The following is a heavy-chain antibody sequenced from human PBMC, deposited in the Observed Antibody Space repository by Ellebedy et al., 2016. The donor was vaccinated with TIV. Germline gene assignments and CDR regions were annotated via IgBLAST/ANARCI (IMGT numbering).Heavy chain of an antibody. CDR3: ARAPLSGVFYGMDV. D-gene: IGHD3-16*02. J-gene: IGHJ6*02. Sequence: AASVKVSCKASGGTFSSYAISWVRQAPGQGLEWMGGIIPIFGTANYAQKFQGRVTMTRDTSTSTVYMELSSLSSEDTALYYCARAPLSGVFYGMDVWGQGTTVTVSS. V-gene: IGHV1-69*05. CDR2: IIPIFGTA. CDR1: GGTFSSYA.